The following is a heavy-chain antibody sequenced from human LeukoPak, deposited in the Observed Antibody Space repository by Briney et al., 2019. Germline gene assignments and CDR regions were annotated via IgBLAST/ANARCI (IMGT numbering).Heavy chain of an antibody. Sequence: SGGSLRLSCAASGFTFSSYAMSWVRQAPGKALEWVSSITSSGTYIFYADSVKGRFTISRDNAKNSLYLQMNSLRAEDTAVYYCARTYYDILTGYNPYFDYWGQGILVTVSS. CDR1: GFTFSSYA. J-gene: IGHJ4*02. CDR3: ARTYYDILTGYNPYFDY. D-gene: IGHD3-9*01. CDR2: ITSSGTYI. V-gene: IGHV3-21*01.